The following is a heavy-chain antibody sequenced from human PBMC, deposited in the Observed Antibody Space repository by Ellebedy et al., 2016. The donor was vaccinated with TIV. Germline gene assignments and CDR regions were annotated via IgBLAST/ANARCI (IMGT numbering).Heavy chain of an antibody. CDR1: GFTFSSSS. V-gene: IGHV3-48*02. D-gene: IGHD2-15*01. Sequence: GESLKISCAASGFTFSSSSMNWVRQAPGKGLEWVSYISNSRSTIYYADSVKGRFPISRDNAKNSLYLQMNSLRDEDTAVYYCARCCSSGSCYYYYGMDVWGQGTTVTVSS. CDR3: ARCCSSGSCYYYYGMDV. CDR2: ISNSRSTI. J-gene: IGHJ6*02.